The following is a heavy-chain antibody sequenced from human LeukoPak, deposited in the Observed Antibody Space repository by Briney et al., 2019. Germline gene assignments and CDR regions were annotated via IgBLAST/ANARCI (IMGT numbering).Heavy chain of an antibody. D-gene: IGHD6-19*01. CDR2: ISSRSSTI. CDR1: GFTFSSYS. V-gene: IGHV3-48*02. CDR3: LIAVAGTGSY. Sequence: PGGSLRLSCAASGFTFSSYSMNWVRQAPGKGLEWVSYISSRSSTIYYADSVKGRFTISRDNAKNSLYLQMNSLRDEDTAVHYCLIAVAGTGSYWGQGTLVTVSS. J-gene: IGHJ4*02.